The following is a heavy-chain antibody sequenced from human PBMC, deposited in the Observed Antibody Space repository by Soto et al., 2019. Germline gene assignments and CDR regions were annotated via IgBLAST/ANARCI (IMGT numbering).Heavy chain of an antibody. V-gene: IGHV4-39*01. CDR3: ARLTLRMATIRVTFDY. CDR2: IYHNGNT. Sequence: SETLSLTCTVSGDSISSESYYWGWIRQHPGKGLEWIGNIYHNGNTYYNPSLKSRVTISADTSKNQFSLEVTSVTAADTAVYYCARLTLRMATIRVTFDYWGQGTQVTVSS. CDR1: GDSISSESYY. D-gene: IGHD5-18*01. J-gene: IGHJ4*02.